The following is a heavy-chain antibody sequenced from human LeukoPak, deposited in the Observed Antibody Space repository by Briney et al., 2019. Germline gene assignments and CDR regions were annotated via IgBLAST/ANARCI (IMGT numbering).Heavy chain of an antibody. Sequence: SVKVSCKASGGTFSSYAISWVRQAPGQGLEWMGGIIPIFGTANYAQKFQGRVTITADESTSTAYMELSSLRSEDTAVYYCARGAVAGRGLDYWGQGTLITVSS. CDR2: IIPIFGTA. V-gene: IGHV1-69*13. CDR1: GGTFSSYA. D-gene: IGHD6-19*01. CDR3: ARGAVAGRGLDY. J-gene: IGHJ4*02.